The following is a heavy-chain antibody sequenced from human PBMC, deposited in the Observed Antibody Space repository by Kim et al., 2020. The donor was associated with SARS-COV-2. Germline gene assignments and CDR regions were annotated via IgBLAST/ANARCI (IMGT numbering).Heavy chain of an antibody. CDR2: ISAYNGNT. CDR3: AQAPFWGPAELRFDY. CDR1: GYTFTSYG. V-gene: IGHV1-18*01. Sequence: ASVKVSCKASGYTFTSYGISWVRQAPGQGLEWMGWISAYNGNTNYAQKLQGRVTMTTDTSTSTAYMELRSLRSDDTAVYYCAQAPFWGPAELRFDYWGQGTLVTVSS. D-gene: IGHD3-16*01. J-gene: IGHJ4*02.